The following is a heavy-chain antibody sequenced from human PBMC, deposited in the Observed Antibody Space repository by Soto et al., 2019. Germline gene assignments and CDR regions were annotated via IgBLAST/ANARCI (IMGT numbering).Heavy chain of an antibody. CDR1: VGTFTTNG. D-gene: IGHD2-21*01. Sequence: QVQLVQSGNEVKKPGSSVKVSCKASVGTFTTNGIIWVRQAPGQGLEWMGGIVPVFGSTKYAQKFQGRLTITADRYTNTAYMDLSRLKSEDTATYYCAQDTPRGEFILNWFGNWGQGTLVTVSS. CDR3: AQDTPRGEFILNWFGN. J-gene: IGHJ5*02. V-gene: IGHV1-69*06. CDR2: IVPVFGST.